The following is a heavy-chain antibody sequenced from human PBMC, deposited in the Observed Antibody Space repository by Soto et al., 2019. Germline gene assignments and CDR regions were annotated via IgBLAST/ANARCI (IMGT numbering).Heavy chain of an antibody. CDR2: IYPGDSDT. J-gene: IGHJ6*02. Sequence: LGESLKISGQGSGYSFAIYWIGWVLQMPGKDLEWMGIIYPGDSDTRYSPSFQGQVTISADKSLRTAYLQWTSLKASDTALYYCARTRSFTLGFYYDGMDVWGQGTTVTVSS. CDR1: GYSFAIYW. V-gene: IGHV5-51*01. CDR3: ARTRSFTLGFYYDGMDV. D-gene: IGHD6-6*01.